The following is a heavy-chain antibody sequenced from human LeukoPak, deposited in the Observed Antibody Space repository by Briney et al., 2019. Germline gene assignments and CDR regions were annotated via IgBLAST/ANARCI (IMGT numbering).Heavy chain of an antibody. CDR3: ARVRGPDAFDI. J-gene: IGHJ3*02. CDR2: ISSSGSTI. V-gene: IGHV3-48*03. CDR1: GFTFSSYE. Sequence: GGPLRLSCAASGFTFSSYEMNWVRQAPGKGLEWVSYISSSGSTIYYADSVKGRFTISRDNAKNSLYLQMNSLRAEDTAVYYCARVRGPDAFDIWGQGTMVTVSS.